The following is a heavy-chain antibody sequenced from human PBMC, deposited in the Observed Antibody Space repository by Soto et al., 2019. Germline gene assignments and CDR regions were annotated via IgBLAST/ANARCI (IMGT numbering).Heavy chain of an antibody. Sequence: QVQLQQWGAGLLKPSETLSLTCDVYGGSFSAYYWSWIRQPPGKGLEWIGEINHSGSTNYNPSLKSRVTISVDTSKNQLSLKLSSVTAADTAVYYCARSGHLFDYWGQGTLVTVSS. V-gene: IGHV4-34*01. CDR3: ARSGHLFDY. D-gene: IGHD3-10*01. CDR1: GGSFSAYY. CDR2: INHSGST. J-gene: IGHJ4*02.